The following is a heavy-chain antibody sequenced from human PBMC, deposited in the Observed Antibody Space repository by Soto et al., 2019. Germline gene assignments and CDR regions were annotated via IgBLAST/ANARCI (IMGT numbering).Heavy chain of an antibody. CDR1: GFTFGDYA. CDR3: TRTYDYIWGSYRGSDY. Sequence: PGGSLRLSCTASGFTFGDYAMSWFRQAPGKGLEWVGFIRSKAYGGTTEYAASVKGRFTISRDDSKSIAYLQMNSLKTEDTAVCYCTRTYDYIWGSYRGSDYWGQGTLVTVSS. CDR2: IRSKAYGGTT. D-gene: IGHD3-16*02. J-gene: IGHJ4*02. V-gene: IGHV3-49*03.